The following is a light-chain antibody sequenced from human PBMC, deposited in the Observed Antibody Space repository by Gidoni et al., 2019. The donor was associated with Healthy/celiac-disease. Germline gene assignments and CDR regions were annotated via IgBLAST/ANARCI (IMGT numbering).Light chain of an antibody. CDR3: QQRRNWPRLT. V-gene: IGKV3-11*01. CDR1: QSVSSY. CDR2: DAS. J-gene: IGKJ4*01. Sequence: EIVLTQSPATLSLSPGERATLSCRASQSVSSYLVWYQQKPGQAPRLLIYDASNRATGIPARFSGSGSGTDFTLTISSLEPEDFSVYYCQQRRNWPRLTFGGGTKVEIK.